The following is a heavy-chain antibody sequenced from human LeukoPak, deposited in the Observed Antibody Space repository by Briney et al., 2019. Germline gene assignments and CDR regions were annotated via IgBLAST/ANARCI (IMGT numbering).Heavy chain of an antibody. D-gene: IGHD3-22*01. CDR2: TSSSGTTI. CDR3: ARERGYYYDSSGYPQK. CDR1: GLTFSDYY. V-gene: IGHV3-11*04. J-gene: IGHJ4*02. Sequence: GGSLRLSCAASGLTFSDYYMSWIRHAPGGGLEWASYTSSSGTTIYYADFGKGRSSISRDNAKNSLYLQISRLRADDTDVAYRARERGYYYDSSGYPQKGGQGTLVTVSS.